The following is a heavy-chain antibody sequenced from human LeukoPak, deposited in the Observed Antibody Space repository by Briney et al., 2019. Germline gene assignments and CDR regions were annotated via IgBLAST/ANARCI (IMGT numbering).Heavy chain of an antibody. V-gene: IGHV3-23*01. Sequence: GGSLRLSCTASGFTFSSYAVSWVRQAPGKGLEWVSAISGSGGSTYYADSVKGRFTISRDNSKNTLYLQMNSLRAEDTAVYYCARETTVTTLGAFDIWGQGTMVTVSS. D-gene: IGHD4-17*01. CDR1: GFTFSSYA. CDR2: ISGSGGST. J-gene: IGHJ3*02. CDR3: ARETTVTTLGAFDI.